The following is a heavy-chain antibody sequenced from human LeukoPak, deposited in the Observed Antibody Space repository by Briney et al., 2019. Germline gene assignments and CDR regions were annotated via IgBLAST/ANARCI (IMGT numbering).Heavy chain of an antibody. V-gene: IGHV4-59*01. J-gene: IGHJ4*02. CDR3: ARTNGNTLSWEFDY. Sequence: PSETLSLTCTVSGGSISSYYWSWIRQPPGKGLEWIGYIYYSGSTNYNPSLKSRVTISVDTSKNQFSLKLSSVTAADTAVCYCARTNGNTLSWEFDYWGQGTLVTVSS. D-gene: IGHD1-26*01. CDR2: IYYSGST. CDR1: GGSISSYY.